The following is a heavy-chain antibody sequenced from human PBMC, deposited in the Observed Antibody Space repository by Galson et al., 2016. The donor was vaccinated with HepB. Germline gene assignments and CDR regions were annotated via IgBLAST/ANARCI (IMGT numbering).Heavy chain of an antibody. CDR3: ARDSASRKRHFHY. Sequence: SVKVSCKASGYTFTSYAISWVRQAPGQGLEWMGWISTYNGNTDYTQRLQGRVTMTTDTSASTAYMELRSLRSDDTAVYYCARDSASRKRHFHYWGQGTLVTVSS. J-gene: IGHJ4*02. CDR2: ISTYNGNT. CDR1: GYTFTSYA. D-gene: IGHD1-14*01. V-gene: IGHV1-18*01.